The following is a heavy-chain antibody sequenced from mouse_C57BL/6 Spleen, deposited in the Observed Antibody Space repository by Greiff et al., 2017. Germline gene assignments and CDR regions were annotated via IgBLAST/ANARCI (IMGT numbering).Heavy chain of an antibody. CDR2: ISYDGSN. CDR3: ARGYEYLYARDY. D-gene: IGHD5-1*01. Sequence: DVQLVESGPGLVKPSQSLSLTCSVTGYSITSGYYWNWIRQFPGNKLEWMGYISYDGSNNYNPSLKNRISITRDTSKNQFFLKLNSVTTEDTATYYCARGYEYLYARDYWGQGTSVTVSS. CDR1: GYSITSGYY. V-gene: IGHV3-6*01. J-gene: IGHJ4*01.